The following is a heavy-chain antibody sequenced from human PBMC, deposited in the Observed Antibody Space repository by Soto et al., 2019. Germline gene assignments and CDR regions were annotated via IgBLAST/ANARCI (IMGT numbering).Heavy chain of an antibody. Sequence: QVQLVQSGAEVKKPGASVKVSCKASGYTFTSYGISWVRQAPGHGLEWMGWISADNGNTNYAQKLQRRVTMTTDTSTSTADMELSSLRSDDTAVYYCARDRGSYALDYWGQGTLVTVSS. CDR1: GYTFTSYG. V-gene: IGHV1-18*01. D-gene: IGHD1-26*01. CDR2: ISADNGNT. J-gene: IGHJ4*02. CDR3: ARDRGSYALDY.